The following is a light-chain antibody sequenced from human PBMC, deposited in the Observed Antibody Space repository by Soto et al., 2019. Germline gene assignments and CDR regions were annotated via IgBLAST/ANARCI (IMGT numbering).Light chain of an antibody. Sequence: QSALTQPPSVSAAPGQKVTISCSGSSSNIGNNYVSWYQQLPGTAPKLLIYENNRRPSGIPDRFSGSKSGTSATLGITGLQTGDEADYYCQSYDSSLSGSPYVFGTGTKVTVL. CDR3: QSYDSSLSGSPYV. CDR2: ENN. V-gene: IGLV1-51*02. CDR1: SSNIGNNY. J-gene: IGLJ1*01.